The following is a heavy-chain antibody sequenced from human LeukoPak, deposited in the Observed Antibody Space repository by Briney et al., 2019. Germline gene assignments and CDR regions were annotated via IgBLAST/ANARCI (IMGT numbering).Heavy chain of an antibody. CDR2: VYWDDGK. J-gene: IGHJ4*02. CDR1: GFSLTTSGVG. D-gene: IGHD4-17*01. V-gene: IGHV2-5*02. CDR3: AHRRLEKGTAVTTGLDY. Sequence: SGPTLVKPTQTLTLTCTFSGFSLTTSGVGVGWIRQPPGKALEWLALVYWDDGKPYSPSLKNRVTITKDTYKYQVLLTMTNMDPVDTATYYCAHRRLEKGTAVTTGLDYWGQGILVTVSS.